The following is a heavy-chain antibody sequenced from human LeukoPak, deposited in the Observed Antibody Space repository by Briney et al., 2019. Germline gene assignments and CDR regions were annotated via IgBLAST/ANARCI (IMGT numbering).Heavy chain of an antibody. CDR1: GYAFTSYY. J-gene: IGHJ4*02. D-gene: IGHD3-22*01. V-gene: IGHV1-2*02. CDR2: INPNSGDT. CDR3: ARGPLINSRGRHAHFDF. Sequence: ASVKVSCKASGYAFTSYYIQWVRQAPGQGLECMGWINPNSGDTHFARNFQDTVTMTRDTSITTVYMSLTRLTSADTAVYYCARGPLINSRGRHAHFDFWGQGTGVTVSS.